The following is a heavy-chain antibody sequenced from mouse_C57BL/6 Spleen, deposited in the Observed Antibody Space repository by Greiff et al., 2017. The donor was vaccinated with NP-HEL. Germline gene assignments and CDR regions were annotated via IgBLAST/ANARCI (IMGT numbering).Heavy chain of an antibody. D-gene: IGHD2-2*01. J-gene: IGHJ4*01. CDR3: ARAYGYDEGDAMDY. Sequence: QVQLQQSGAELARPGASVKLSCKASGYTFTSYGISWVKQRTGQGLEWIGEIYPRSGNTYYNEKFKGKATLTADKSSSTAYMELRSLTSEDSAVYFCARAYGYDEGDAMDYWGQGTSVTVSS. V-gene: IGHV1-81*01. CDR1: GYTFTSYG. CDR2: IYPRSGNT.